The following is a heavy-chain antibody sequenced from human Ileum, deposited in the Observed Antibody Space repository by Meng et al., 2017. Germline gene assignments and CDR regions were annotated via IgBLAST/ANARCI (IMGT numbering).Heavy chain of an antibody. D-gene: IGHD3-22*01. CDR3: ATSNDRDVYYLGY. J-gene: IGHJ4*02. CDR2: IFQSGRT. Sequence: QVQLRVSRWRLVKPPGNLSLTCAVSGTWWSWVRQPPGKGLEWIGEIFQSGRTNYNPSLKSRVTISIDKSKSQISLQLSAVTAADTAVYSCATSNDRDVYYLGYWGQGTLVTVSS. CDR1: GTW. V-gene: IGHV4-4*01.